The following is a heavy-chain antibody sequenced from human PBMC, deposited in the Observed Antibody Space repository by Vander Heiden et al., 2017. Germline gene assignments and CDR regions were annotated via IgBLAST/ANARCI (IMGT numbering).Heavy chain of an antibody. CDR3: ARVGLFGELS. CDR1: GFTVSSNY. CDR2: IYRGGTT. V-gene: IGHV3-53*01. Sequence: EVQLVESGGGLIQPGGSLRLSCAASGFTVSSNYMSWVRQVPGKGLALVSVIYRGGTTSYADSVKGRFTISIDNSKNTLYLQMNSLRAEYTAVYYCARVGLFGELSWGQGTLVTVSS. D-gene: IGHD3-10*02. J-gene: IGHJ4*02.